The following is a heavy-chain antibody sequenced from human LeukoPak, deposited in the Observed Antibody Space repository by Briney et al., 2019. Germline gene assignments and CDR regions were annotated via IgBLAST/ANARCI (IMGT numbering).Heavy chain of an antibody. V-gene: IGHV3-15*01. CDR2: IKSKTDGGTT. CDR3: TTDRYSYGSFDY. J-gene: IGHJ4*02. CDR1: GFTFSSYW. Sequence: GGSLRLSCAASGFTFSSYWMHWVRQAPGKGLEWVGRIKSKTDGGTTDYAAPVKGRFTISRDDSKNTLYLQMNSLKTEDTAVYYCTTDRYSYGSFDYWGQGTLVTVSS. D-gene: IGHD5-18*01.